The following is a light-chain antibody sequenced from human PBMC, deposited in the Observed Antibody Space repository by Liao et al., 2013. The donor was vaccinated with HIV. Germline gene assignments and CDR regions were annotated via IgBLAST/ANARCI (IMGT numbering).Light chain of an antibody. CDR2: EDT. V-gene: IGLV3-1*01. CDR3: QAWDSSADVV. CDR1: TLGDKY. Sequence: SYELSQPPSVSVSPGQTAIITCSGNTLGDKYISWYQQRPGQSPVVVIYEDTKRPSGIPERFSGSHSVTTATLTISGTQAMDEADYFCQAWDSSADVVFGGGTKVTVL. J-gene: IGLJ2*01.